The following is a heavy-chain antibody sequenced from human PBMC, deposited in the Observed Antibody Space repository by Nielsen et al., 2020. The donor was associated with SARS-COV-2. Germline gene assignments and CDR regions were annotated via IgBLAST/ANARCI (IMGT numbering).Heavy chain of an antibody. CDR2: IGAIGGST. CDR1: GFPFMRYA. CDR3: AKNPSRRDYGADY. Sequence: GGSLRLSCAASGFPFMRYAMSWVRQAPGKGLEWVSSIGAIGGSTNYAESLRGRFTISRDNSKNTLYLQINSLRAEDTAMYYCAKNPSRRDYGADYWGQGTLVTVSS. V-gene: IGHV3-23*01. J-gene: IGHJ4*02. D-gene: IGHD4-17*01.